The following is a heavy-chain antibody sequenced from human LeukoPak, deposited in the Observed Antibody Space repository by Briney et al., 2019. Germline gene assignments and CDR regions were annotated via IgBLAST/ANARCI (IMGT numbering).Heavy chain of an antibody. Sequence: ASVKVSCKASGYTFTSYDINWVRQATGQGLEWMGWMNPNSGNTGYAQKFQGRVTMTRNTSISTAYMELSSLRSEDTAVYYCARGPSVRGVIIPKSWFDPWGQGTLVTVSS. D-gene: IGHD3-10*01. CDR3: ARGPSVRGVIIPKSWFDP. J-gene: IGHJ5*02. CDR1: GYTFTSYD. V-gene: IGHV1-8*01. CDR2: MNPNSGNT.